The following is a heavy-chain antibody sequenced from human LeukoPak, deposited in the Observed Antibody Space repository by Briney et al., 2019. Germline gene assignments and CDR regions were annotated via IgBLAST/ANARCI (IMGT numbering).Heavy chain of an antibody. CDR2: ISGSGGST. V-gene: IGHV3-23*01. Sequence: PGGSLRLSCAASGFTFTSYAMSWVRQAPGKGLEWVSTISGSGGSTYYADSVKGRFTISRDNSKNTLYLQMNSLRAEDTAVYSCARQIVIGNAYYYFDYWGQGILVTVSS. CDR1: GFTFTSYA. CDR3: ARQIVIGNAYYYFDY. J-gene: IGHJ4*02. D-gene: IGHD1-1*01.